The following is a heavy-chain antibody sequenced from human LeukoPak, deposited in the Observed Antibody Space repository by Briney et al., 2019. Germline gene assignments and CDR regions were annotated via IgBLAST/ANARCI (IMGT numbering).Heavy chain of an antibody. CDR3: VNFGIATIGTNG. D-gene: IGHD6-13*01. J-gene: IGHJ4*02. CDR1: GFTFSSYW. Sequence: GGSLRLSCAASGFTFSSYWMHWVRQVPGEGLVWVSQISTDGTKTNYADSVRGRFTISRDNAKNTLYLQMNSLRADDTAVYYCVNFGIATIGTNGWGQGTLVTVSS. V-gene: IGHV3-74*01. CDR2: ISTDGTKT.